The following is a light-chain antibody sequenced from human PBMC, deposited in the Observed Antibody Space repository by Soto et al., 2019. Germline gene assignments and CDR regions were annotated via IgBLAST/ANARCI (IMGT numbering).Light chain of an antibody. J-gene: IGKJ5*01. V-gene: IGKV1-9*01. CDR2: AVS. Sequence: DIQLTQSPSFLSASVRDRVTITCRASQGISSYLAWYPQKPGKAPKLLFYAVSTLQRGVPSRFSGSGSGTEFTLTISSLQPEDFATYYCQQLNCYPITFGQGTRLEIK. CDR1: QGISSY. CDR3: QQLNCYPIT.